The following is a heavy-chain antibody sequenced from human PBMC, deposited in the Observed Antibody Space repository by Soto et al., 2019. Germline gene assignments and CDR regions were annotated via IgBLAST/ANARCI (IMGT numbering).Heavy chain of an antibody. V-gene: IGHV4-59*01. CDR3: ARGGLIVVVVATTPFGI. Sequence: KPSETLSLTCTVSGDSISSYSWSWIRQPPGKGLEWIGNIHYNGNTKYSPSLKSRVTMSVDTSKNHFSLNLISVTTADTAVYSCARGGLIVVVVATTPFGIWGQGTMVT. J-gene: IGHJ3*02. CDR2: IHYNGNT. D-gene: IGHD2-15*01. CDR1: GDSISSYS.